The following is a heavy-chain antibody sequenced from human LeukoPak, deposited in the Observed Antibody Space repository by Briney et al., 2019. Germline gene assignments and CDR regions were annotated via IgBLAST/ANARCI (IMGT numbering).Heavy chain of an antibody. CDR3: ARGDTWEYCSSTSCYLYAFDI. V-gene: IGHV1-69*01. J-gene: IGHJ3*02. D-gene: IGHD2-2*01. Sequence: GSSVKVSCKASGGTFSSYAISWVRQAPGQGLEWMGGIIPIFGTANYAQKFQGRVTITADESTSTAYMELSSLRSEDTAVYYCARGDTWEYCSSTSCYLYAFDIWGQGTMVTVSP. CDR2: IIPIFGTA. CDR1: GGTFSSYA.